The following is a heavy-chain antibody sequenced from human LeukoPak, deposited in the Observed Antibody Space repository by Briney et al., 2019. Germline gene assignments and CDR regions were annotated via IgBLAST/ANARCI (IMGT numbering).Heavy chain of an antibody. CDR3: AREEDSSSWYWGNY. CDR1: GYTLTSYG. CDR2: ISAYNGNT. D-gene: IGHD6-13*01. Sequence: GAAVKVSCKASGYTLTSYGISWVRQAPRQGLEWMGWISAYNGNTNYAQKLQGRVTMTTDTSTSKAYMELRSQRSDDTAVYYCAREEDSSSWYWGNYWGQGTLVTVSS. J-gene: IGHJ4*02. V-gene: IGHV1-18*01.